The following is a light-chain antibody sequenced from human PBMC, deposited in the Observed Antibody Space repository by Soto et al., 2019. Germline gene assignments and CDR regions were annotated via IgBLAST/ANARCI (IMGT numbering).Light chain of an antibody. CDR1: QNIRSNY. Sequence: EILLTQSSGTRSLSPGERATLSRRASQNIRSNYLAWHQQKPGQGPRLLIYDPSSRATGIADRFSGSWAGTDFPRTNSRLEHDDIAVYYCQHYVSSYPGGAFGQGTKVEI. V-gene: IGKV3-20*01. J-gene: IGKJ1*01. CDR2: DPS. CDR3: QHYVSSYPGGA.